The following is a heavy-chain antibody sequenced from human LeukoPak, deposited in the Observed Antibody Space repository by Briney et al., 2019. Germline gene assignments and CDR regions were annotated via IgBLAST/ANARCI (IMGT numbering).Heavy chain of an antibody. CDR2: IRYDGSNK. CDR1: GFTFSSYG. D-gene: IGHD4-17*01. V-gene: IGHV3-30*02. CDR3: AKGYYGDLTYNWFDP. J-gene: IGHJ5*02. Sequence: GGSLRLSCAASGFTFSSYGMHWVRQAPGKGLEWVTFIRYDGSNKYYADSVKGRFTISRDNSKNTLYLQMNTLRAEDTAMYYCAKGYYGDLTYNWFDPWGQGTLVTVSS.